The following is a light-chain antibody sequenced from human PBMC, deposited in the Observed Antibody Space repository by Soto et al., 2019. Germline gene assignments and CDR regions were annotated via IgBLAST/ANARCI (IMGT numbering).Light chain of an antibody. CDR1: SSNVGADHD. V-gene: IGLV1-40*01. CDR3: QSYDSSLSGVV. Sequence: QSVLTQPPSVSGAQGQRVTISCTGSSSNVGADHDVHWYQQLPGTAPKLLIYDNTIRPSGVPDRFSGSKSGTSASLAITGLQAEDEADYYCQSYDSSLSGVVFGGGTKLTVL. CDR2: DNT. J-gene: IGLJ2*01.